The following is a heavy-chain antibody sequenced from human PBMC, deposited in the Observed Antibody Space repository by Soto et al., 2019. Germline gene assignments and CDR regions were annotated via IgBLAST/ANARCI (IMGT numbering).Heavy chain of an antibody. V-gene: IGHV3-21*01. Sequence: GSLRLSCAASGFTFSSYTMSWVRQAPGKGLEWVSSISSITSYIYYADSVKGRFTISRDNAKNSLYLQMNNLRAEDTAVYYCARDAGLAQYFQHWGQGTLVTVAS. CDR3: ARDAGLAQYFQH. CDR1: GFTFSSYT. CDR2: ISSITSYI. D-gene: IGHD6-19*01. J-gene: IGHJ1*01.